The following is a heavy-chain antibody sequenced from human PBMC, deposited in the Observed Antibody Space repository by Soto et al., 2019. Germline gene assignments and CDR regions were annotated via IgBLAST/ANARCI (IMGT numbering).Heavy chain of an antibody. D-gene: IGHD3-10*01. CDR3: ARESQINYSGSGTFLTSYYFDY. CDR1: GGSISTYY. J-gene: IGHJ4*02. CDR2: IYYSGST. Sequence: PSETLSLTCTVSGGSISTYYWTWMRQPPGKGLEWIGYIYYSGSTNYNPSLKSRVTISVDTSKNQFSLKLTSVTAADTAVYYCARESQINYSGSGTFLTSYYFDYWGQGTLVTVSS. V-gene: IGHV4-59*01.